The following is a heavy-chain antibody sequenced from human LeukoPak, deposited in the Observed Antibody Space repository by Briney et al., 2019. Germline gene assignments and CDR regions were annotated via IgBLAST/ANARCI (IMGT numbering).Heavy chain of an antibody. CDR3: ARDAGSSGYDIFDY. CDR1: GFTFSSYW. CDR2: IKQDGSEK. V-gene: IGHV3-7*05. J-gene: IGHJ4*02. D-gene: IGHD5-12*01. Sequence: PGGSLRLSCAVSGFTFSSYWMTWVRQAPGKGLEWVANIKQDGSEKNYVDSVKGRFTIARDDAKNSLYLQMNDLRAEDTAVYYCARDAGSSGYDIFDYWGQGVLVTVSS.